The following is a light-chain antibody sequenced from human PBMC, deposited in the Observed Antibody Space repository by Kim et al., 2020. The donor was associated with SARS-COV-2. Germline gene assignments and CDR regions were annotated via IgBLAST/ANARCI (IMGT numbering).Light chain of an antibody. V-gene: IGLV3-21*04. CDR1: NIGSKS. Sequence: SYELTQPPSVSVAPGKTARITCGGNNIGSKSVHWYQQKAGQAPVLVIYYDSDRHSGIPERVSGSNSGNTATLTISRGEAGDEADYYCQVWDSSSDHVVFGGGTKLTVL. J-gene: IGLJ2*01. CDR2: YDS. CDR3: QVWDSSSDHVV.